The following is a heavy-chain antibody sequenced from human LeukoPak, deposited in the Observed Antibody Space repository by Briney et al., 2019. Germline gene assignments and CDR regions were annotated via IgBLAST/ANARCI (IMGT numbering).Heavy chain of an antibody. V-gene: IGHV3-21*01. D-gene: IGHD2-8*01. CDR2: ISSSSYI. CDR3: ARGKYCTNGVCYHYYYYYMDV. J-gene: IGHJ6*03. CDR1: GFTFSSYS. Sequence: PGGSLRLSCAASGFTFSSYSMNWVRQAPGKGLEWVSSISSSSYIYYADSVKGRFTISRDNAKNSLYLQMNSLRAEDTAVYYCARGKYCTNGVCYHYYYYYMDVWGKGTTVTVSS.